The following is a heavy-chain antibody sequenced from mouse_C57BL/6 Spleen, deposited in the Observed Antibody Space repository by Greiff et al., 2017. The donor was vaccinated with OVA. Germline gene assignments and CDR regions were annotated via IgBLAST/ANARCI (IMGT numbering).Heavy chain of an antibody. J-gene: IGHJ1*03. V-gene: IGHV1-42*01. D-gene: IGHD2-2*01. Sequence: DVKLQESGPELVKPGASVKISCKASGYSFTGYYMNWVKQSPEKSLEWIGEINPSTGGTTYNQKFKAKATLTVDQSSSTAYMQLKSLTSEDSAVYYCAPYGYESSHWYFDVWGTGTTVTVSS. CDR1: GYSFTGYY. CDR2: INPSTGGT. CDR3: APYGYESSHWYFDV.